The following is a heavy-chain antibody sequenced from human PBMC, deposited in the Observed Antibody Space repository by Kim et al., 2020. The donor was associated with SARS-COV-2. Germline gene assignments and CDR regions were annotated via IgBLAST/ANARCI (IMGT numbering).Heavy chain of an antibody. CDR2: ISYDGSNK. J-gene: IGHJ6*03. CDR3: ARDPGSRYYYYYYMDV. V-gene: IGHV3-30-3*01. D-gene: IGHD3-10*01. CDR1: GFTFSSYA. Sequence: GGSLRLSCAASGFTFSSYAMHWVRQAPGKGLEWVAVISYDGSNKYYADSVKGRFTISRDNSKNTLYLQMNSLRAEDTAVYYCARDPGSRYYYYYYMDVWGKGTTVTVSS.